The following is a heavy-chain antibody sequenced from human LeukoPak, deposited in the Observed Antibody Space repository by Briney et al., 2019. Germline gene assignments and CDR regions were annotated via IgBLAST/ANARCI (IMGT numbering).Heavy chain of an antibody. J-gene: IGHJ4*02. CDR1: GYSFTSYW. CDR2: IYPGDSDT. V-gene: IGHV5-51*01. CDR3: ARLVDGHSSGYYFDY. D-gene: IGHD3-22*01. Sequence: GESLKISCKGSGYSFTSYWIGWVRQMPGKGLEWMGIIYPGDSDTRYSPSFQGQVTISADKSIGTAYLQWSSLKASDTAMYYCARLVDGHSSGYYFDYWGQGTLVTVSS.